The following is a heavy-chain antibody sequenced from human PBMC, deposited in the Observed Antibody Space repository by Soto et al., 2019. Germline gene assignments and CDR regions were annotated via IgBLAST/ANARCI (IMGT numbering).Heavy chain of an antibody. V-gene: IGHV4-59*08. Sequence: QVQLQESGPGLVKPSETLSLTCTVSGGSISSYYWSWIRQPPGKGLEGIGYIYYSGSTNYNPSLKSRVTVTVDTSKNQFSLKLSSVTAADTGVYYCARTRANIVATITGYYYYYMDVWGKGTTVTVSS. J-gene: IGHJ6*03. CDR1: GGSISSYY. D-gene: IGHD5-12*01. CDR2: IYYSGST. CDR3: ARTRANIVATITGYYYYYMDV.